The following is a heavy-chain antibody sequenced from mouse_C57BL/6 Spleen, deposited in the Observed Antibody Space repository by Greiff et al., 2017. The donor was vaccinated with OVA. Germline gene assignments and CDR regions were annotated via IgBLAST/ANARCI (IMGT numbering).Heavy chain of an antibody. CDR2: IDPSDSAT. CDR3: ARSNYTLYWDFDV. D-gene: IGHD2-12*01. Sequence: QVQLQQPGAELVRPGSSVKLSCKASGYTFTSYWMPWVKQRPIQGLEWIGNIDPSDSATHYNQKFKDKATLTVDKSSSTAYMQLSSLTSEDSAVDYCARSNYTLYWDFDVWGKGTTVTVSS. CDR1: GYTFTSYW. J-gene: IGHJ1*03. V-gene: IGHV1-52*01.